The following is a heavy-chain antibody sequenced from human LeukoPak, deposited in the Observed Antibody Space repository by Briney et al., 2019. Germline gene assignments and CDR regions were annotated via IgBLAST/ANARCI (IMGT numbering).Heavy chain of an antibody. CDR2: IYYSGST. J-gene: IGHJ4*02. CDR3: ATPYYDYWSGYSGH. V-gene: IGHV4-59*08. CDR1: GGSISSYY. Sequence: ASETLSLTCTVSGGSISSYYWSWIRQPPGKGLEWIGYIYYSGSTNYNPSLKSRVTISVDTSKNQFSLKLSSVTAADTAVYYCATPYYDYWSGYSGHWGQGTLVTVSS. D-gene: IGHD3-3*01.